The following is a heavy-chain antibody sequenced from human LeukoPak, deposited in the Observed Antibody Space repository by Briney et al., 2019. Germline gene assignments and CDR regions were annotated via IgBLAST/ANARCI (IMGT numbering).Heavy chain of an antibody. Sequence: ASVKVSCKASGYIFSNYGISWVRQAPGQGLEWVGCISSHNGNTNYPQKVQDRVTMTTDTSTNTAYMELKTLRSDDTAVYFCARDHAGSYYDVWSGYYNDDGGADYWGQGTLVTVSS. D-gene: IGHD3-3*01. CDR1: GYIFSNYG. J-gene: IGHJ4*02. V-gene: IGHV1-18*01. CDR2: ISSHNGNT. CDR3: ARDHAGSYYDVWSGYYNDDGGADY.